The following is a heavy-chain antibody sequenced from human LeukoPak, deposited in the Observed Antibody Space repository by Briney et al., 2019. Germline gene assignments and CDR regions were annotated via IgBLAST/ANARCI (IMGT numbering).Heavy chain of an antibody. D-gene: IGHD2-2*01. J-gene: IGHJ4*02. CDR1: GNYW. CDR3: VSFYETY. Sequence: GGSLRLSCAASGNYWMHWVRQAPGKGLVWVSHINSDGSWTSYADSMKGRFTISKDNAKNTVYLQMNNLRAEDTAVYYCVSFYETYWGRGTLVTVSS. CDR2: INSDGSWT. V-gene: IGHV3-74*01.